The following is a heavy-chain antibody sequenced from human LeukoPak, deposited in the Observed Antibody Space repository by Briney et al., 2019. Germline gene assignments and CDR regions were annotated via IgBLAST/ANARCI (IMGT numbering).Heavy chain of an antibody. V-gene: IGHV3-43*01. J-gene: IGHJ3*02. CDR3: AKDLNNKWLLDAFDI. CDR1: GFTFDDYT. Sequence: GGSLRLSCAASGFTFDDYTMHWVRHGPGRGLEWVSLVSWDGYTTFYADSVKGRFTISRDNSKNTLYLQMNSLRAEDTAVYYCAKDLNNKWLLDAFDIWGQGTMVTVSS. CDR2: VSWDGYTT. D-gene: IGHD3-22*01.